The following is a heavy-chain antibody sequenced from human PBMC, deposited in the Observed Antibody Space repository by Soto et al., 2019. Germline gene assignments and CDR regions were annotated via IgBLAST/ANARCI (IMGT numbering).Heavy chain of an antibody. CDR1: GGSISSYY. V-gene: IGHV4-59*01. Sequence: QVQLQESGPGLVKPSETLSLTCTVSGGSISSYYWSWIRQPPGKGLEWIGYTYYSGSTNYNPSLKRRVTISVDTSKNQSSLKLSSVTAADTAVYYCARVRRDGYNYDYWGQGTLVTVSS. CDR2: TYYSGST. CDR3: ARVRRDGYNYDY. D-gene: IGHD5-12*01. J-gene: IGHJ4*02.